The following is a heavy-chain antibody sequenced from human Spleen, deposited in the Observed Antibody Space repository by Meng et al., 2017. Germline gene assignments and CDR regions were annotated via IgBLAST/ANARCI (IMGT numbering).Heavy chain of an antibody. J-gene: IGHJ4*02. D-gene: IGHD2-21*01. Sequence: ASVKVSFKPSGYNFPDYYIHWVRRAPGQGLEWMGRINPKSGDTHYAQKFQARVTMTGDTSIRTAYMELSGLRSDDTAMYYCARDENISLGKLFGDYWGQGTLVTVSS. CDR2: INPKSGDT. V-gene: IGHV1-2*06. CDR1: GYNFPDYY. CDR3: ARDENISLGKLFGDY.